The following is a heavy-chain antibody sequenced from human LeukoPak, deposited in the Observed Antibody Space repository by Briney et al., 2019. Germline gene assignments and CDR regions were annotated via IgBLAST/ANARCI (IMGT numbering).Heavy chain of an antibody. CDR3: ARDYGDYGTFDF. V-gene: IGHV1-69*13. D-gene: IGHD4-17*01. CDR2: IIPIFGTA. J-gene: IGHJ4*02. CDR1: GGTFSSYA. Sequence: SVKVSCKASGGTFSSYAISWVRQAPGQGLEWMGGIIPIFGTANYAQKFQGRVTITADESTSTAYMELSSLRSEDTAVYYCARDYGDYGTFDFWGQGTLVTVSS.